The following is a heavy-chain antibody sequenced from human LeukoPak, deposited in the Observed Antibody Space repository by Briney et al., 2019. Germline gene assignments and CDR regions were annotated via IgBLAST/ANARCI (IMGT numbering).Heavy chain of an antibody. V-gene: IGHV1-2*06. CDR2: INPNSGGT. D-gene: IGHD3-3*01. CDR3: ARGQESLLYYYYYYMDV. Sequence: GASVKVSCKASGYTFTGYYMHWVRQAPGQGLEWMRRINPNSGGTNYAQKFQGRVTMTRDTSISTAYMELSRLRSDDTAVYYCARGQESLLYYYYYYMDVSGRGTTVTVSS. CDR1: GYTFTGYY. J-gene: IGHJ6*03.